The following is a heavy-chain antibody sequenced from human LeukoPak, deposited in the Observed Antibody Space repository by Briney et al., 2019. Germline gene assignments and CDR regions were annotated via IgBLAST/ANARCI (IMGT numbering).Heavy chain of an antibody. V-gene: IGHV3-7*01. D-gene: IGHD2-2*01. J-gene: IGHJ6*02. Sequence: PGGSLRLSCAASGFTFSSYWMSWVRQAPGKGLEWVANIKQDGSEKYYVDSVKGRFTISRDNAKNSLYLQMNNLRAEDTAVYYCARKKVVPVYYYYYGMDVWGQGTTVTVSS. CDR3: ARKKVVPVYYYYYGMDV. CDR2: IKQDGSEK. CDR1: GFTFSSYW.